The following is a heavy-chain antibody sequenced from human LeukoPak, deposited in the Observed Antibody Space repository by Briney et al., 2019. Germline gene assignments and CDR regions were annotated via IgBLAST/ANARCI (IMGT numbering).Heavy chain of an antibody. CDR3: ASGSPYCSSTSCYFDY. CDR2: IHYSGST. D-gene: IGHD2-2*01. Sequence: SETLSLTCTVSGGSISSYYWSWIRQPPGKGLEWIGYIHYSGSTNYNPSLKSRVTISVDTSKNQFSLKLSSVTAADTAVYYCASGSPYCSSTSCYFDYWGQGTLVTVSS. CDR1: GGSISSYY. J-gene: IGHJ4*02. V-gene: IGHV4-59*08.